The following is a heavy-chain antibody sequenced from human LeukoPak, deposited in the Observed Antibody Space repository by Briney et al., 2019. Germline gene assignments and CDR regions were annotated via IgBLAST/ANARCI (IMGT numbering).Heavy chain of an antibody. CDR2: IGSSGSTI. CDR3: ARYYDFWSGYPYYYYMDV. D-gene: IGHD3-3*01. V-gene: IGHV3-11*04. CDR1: RFTFSDYY. J-gene: IGHJ6*03. Sequence: PGGSLRLSCAASRFTFSDYYMSWIRQAPGKGLEWVSYIGSSGSTIYYADSVKGRFTISRDNAKNSLYLQMNSLRAEDTAVYYCARYYDFWSGYPYYYYMDVWGKGTTVTVSS.